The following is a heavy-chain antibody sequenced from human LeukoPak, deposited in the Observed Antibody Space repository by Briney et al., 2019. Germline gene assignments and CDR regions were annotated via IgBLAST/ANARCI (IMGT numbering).Heavy chain of an antibody. V-gene: IGHV1-69*05. Sequence: GASVKVSCKASGGTFSSYAISWVRQAPGQGLECMGGIIPIFGAANYAQKFQGRVTITTDESTSTADMELSSLRSEDTAVYYCARDGDTAMVEIYYYYMDVWGKGTTVTVSS. CDR3: ARDGDTAMVEIYYYYMDV. CDR1: GGTFSSYA. D-gene: IGHD5-18*01. J-gene: IGHJ6*03. CDR2: IIPIFGAA.